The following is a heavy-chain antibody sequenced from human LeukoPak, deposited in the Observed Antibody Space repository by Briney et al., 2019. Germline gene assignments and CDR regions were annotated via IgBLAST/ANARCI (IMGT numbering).Heavy chain of an antibody. Sequence: SVKVSCKASGVTFSSYTISWVRQAPGQGLEWMGGIIPFFGTANYAQKFQGRVTITADESTSAAYMELSSLRSEDTAVYYCARMSGYCSGGSCYGNNWFDPWGQGTLVTVSS. CDR2: IIPFFGTA. V-gene: IGHV1-69*01. D-gene: IGHD2-15*01. CDR3: ARMSGYCSGGSCYGNNWFDP. J-gene: IGHJ5*02. CDR1: GVTFSSYT.